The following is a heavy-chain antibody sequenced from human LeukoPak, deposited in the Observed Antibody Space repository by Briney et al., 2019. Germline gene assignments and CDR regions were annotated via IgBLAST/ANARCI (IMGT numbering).Heavy chain of an antibody. CDR1: GIAVTTNY. V-gene: IGHV3-53*01. J-gene: IGHJ4*02. CDR2: IYLGGGT. CDR3: VKLALPYSSSGDYFDS. Sequence: GGSLRLSCAASGIAVTTNYMSWVRQAPGKGLEWVSVIYLGGGTHHADSVKGRFTISRDTSNDTLYLQMNSLRAGDTAIYFCVKLALPYSSSGDYFDSWGRGTLVTVSS. D-gene: IGHD3-22*01.